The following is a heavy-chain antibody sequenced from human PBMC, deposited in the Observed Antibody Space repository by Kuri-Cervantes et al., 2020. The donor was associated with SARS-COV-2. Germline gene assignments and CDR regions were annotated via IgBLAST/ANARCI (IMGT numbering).Heavy chain of an antibody. Sequence: SQTLSLTCCVYGGSFSNFLWDWVRQPPGKGLEWIGGINYSGTTNYNPSLKSRVTISIDKSKNQFSLKLTSVTAADTAVYFCARDWHGMISFGGAIDPNRYYDYGMDVWGQGTTVTVSS. J-gene: IGHJ6*02. CDR2: INYSGTT. V-gene: IGHV4-34*01. D-gene: IGHD3-16*02. CDR1: GGSFSNFL. CDR3: ARDWHGMISFGGAIDPNRYYDYGMDV.